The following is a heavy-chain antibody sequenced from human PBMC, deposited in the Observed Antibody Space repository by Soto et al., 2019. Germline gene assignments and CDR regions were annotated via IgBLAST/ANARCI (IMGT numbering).Heavy chain of an antibody. CDR3: AHYSRYIADAHFDY. V-gene: IGHV2-5*01. Sequence: QITLKESGPTLVKPTQTLTLTCTFSGFSLSTSGVGVGWIRQPPGKALEWLALIYWNDDKRYSPSLKSRLTITKHTSKNQVVLTMTNMDPVDTATYYCAHYSRYIADAHFDYWGQGTLVTVSS. CDR1: GFSLSTSGVG. D-gene: IGHD6-13*01. J-gene: IGHJ4*02. CDR2: IYWNDDK.